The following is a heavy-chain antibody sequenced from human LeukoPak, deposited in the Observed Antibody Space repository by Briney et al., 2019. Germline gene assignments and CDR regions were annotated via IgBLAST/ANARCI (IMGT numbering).Heavy chain of an antibody. J-gene: IGHJ4*02. D-gene: IGHD2-21*02. V-gene: IGHV4-38-2*02. CDR1: GYSISNGYY. CDR2: INHSGST. Sequence: KPSETLSLTCSVSGYSISNGYYWGWIRQPPGKGLEWIGEINHSGSTNYNPSLKSRVTISVDTSKNQFSLKLSSVTAADTAVYYCAGFKEVVTAIPYYFDYWGQGTLVTVSS. CDR3: AGFKEVVTAIPYYFDY.